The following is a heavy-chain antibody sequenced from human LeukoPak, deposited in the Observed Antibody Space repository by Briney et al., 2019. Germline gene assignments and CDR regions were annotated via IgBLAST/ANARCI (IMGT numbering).Heavy chain of an antibody. CDR3: ANDYSNYYSYGMDV. Sequence: GGSLRPSCAASGFTFSDYYMSWIRQAPGKGLEWVSYISSSGSTIYYADSVKGRFTISRDNAKSSLYLQMNSLRAEDTAVYYCANDYSNYYSYGMDVWGQGTTVTVSS. V-gene: IGHV3-11*04. D-gene: IGHD4-11*01. J-gene: IGHJ6*02. CDR2: ISSSGSTI. CDR1: GFTFSDYY.